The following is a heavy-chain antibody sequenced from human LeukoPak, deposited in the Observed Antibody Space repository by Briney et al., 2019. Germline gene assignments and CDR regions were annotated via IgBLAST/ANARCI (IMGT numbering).Heavy chain of an antibody. J-gene: IGHJ4*02. CDR2: ISSSGSTI. D-gene: IGHD2-15*01. Sequence: GGSLRLSCAASGFTFSSYAMSWVRQAPGKGLEWVSYISSSGSTIYYADSVKGRFTISRDNAKNSLYLQMNSLRAEDTAVYYCSRELVVVAATDYWGQGTLVTVSS. CDR3: SRELVVVAATDY. CDR1: GFTFSSYA. V-gene: IGHV3-48*03.